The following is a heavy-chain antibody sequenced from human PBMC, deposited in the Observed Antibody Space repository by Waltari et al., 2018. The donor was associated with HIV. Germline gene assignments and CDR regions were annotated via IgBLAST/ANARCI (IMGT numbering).Heavy chain of an antibody. Sequence: QVQLVQSGAEVKKPGASVKVSCKASGYTFTGYYMHWVRQAPGQGLEWMGWVNPDSGGTNYAKKFQDRVTMTRDTSITTAYMEVSRLRSDDTAVYYCARVSYYYDTSAYPDYWGQGTLVTVSS. CDR3: ARVSYYYDTSAYPDY. D-gene: IGHD3-22*01. CDR1: GYTFTGYY. CDR2: VNPDSGGT. J-gene: IGHJ4*02. V-gene: IGHV1-2*02.